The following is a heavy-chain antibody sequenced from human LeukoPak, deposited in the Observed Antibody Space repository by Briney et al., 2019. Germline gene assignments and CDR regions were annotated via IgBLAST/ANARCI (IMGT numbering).Heavy chain of an antibody. Sequence: GGSLRLSCAASGFTFSSYAVSWVRQAPGKGLEWVSAISGSGGNTYSADSVKGRFTISRDSSKNTLFLQMNSLRAEDTAVYYCAIDSRSTWHFDYWGQGTLVTVSS. CDR1: GFTFSSYA. D-gene: IGHD2-2*01. V-gene: IGHV3-23*01. J-gene: IGHJ4*02. CDR2: ISGSGGNT. CDR3: AIDSRSTWHFDY.